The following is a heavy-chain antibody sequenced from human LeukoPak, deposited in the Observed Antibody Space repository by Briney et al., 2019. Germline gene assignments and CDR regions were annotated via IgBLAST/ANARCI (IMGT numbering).Heavy chain of an antibody. Sequence: SETLSLTCTVSGGSISSSSYYWGWIRQPPGKGLEWIGSIYYSGSTYYNPSLKSRVTISVDRSKNQFSLKLSSVTAADTAVYYCARVDYYDSSGYNNNYYFDYWGQGTLVTVSS. CDR1: GGSISSSSYY. V-gene: IGHV4-39*07. J-gene: IGHJ4*02. CDR3: ARVDYYDSSGYNNNYYFDY. CDR2: IYYSGST. D-gene: IGHD3-22*01.